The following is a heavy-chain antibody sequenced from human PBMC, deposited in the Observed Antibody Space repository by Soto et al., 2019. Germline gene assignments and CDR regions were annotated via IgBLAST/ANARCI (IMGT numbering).Heavy chain of an antibody. CDR2: IYTGRST. CDR1: GDSIRSGGYY. D-gene: IGHD4-4*01. Sequence: SETLALTCTVSGDSIRSGGYYWTWIRHLPGKGLEWIGYIYTGRSTFYNPSLRSRVSISADTSKNQFSLRLSSVTAADTAVYYCARDRRTGSYTGLFDFWGQGALVTVSS. CDR3: ARDRRTGSYTGLFDF. V-gene: IGHV4-31*03. J-gene: IGHJ4*02.